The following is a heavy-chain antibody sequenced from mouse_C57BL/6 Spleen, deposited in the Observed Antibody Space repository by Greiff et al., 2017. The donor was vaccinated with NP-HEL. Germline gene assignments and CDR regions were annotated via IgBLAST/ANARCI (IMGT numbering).Heavy chain of an antibody. CDR3: ARSLYYSKVYYAMDY. Sequence: QVTLKVCGPGILQSSQTLSLTCSFSGFSLSTSGMGVSWIRQPSGKGLEWLAHIYWDDDKRYNPSLKSRLTISKDTSRNQVFLKITSVDTADTATYYCARSLYYSKVYYAMDYWGQGTSVTVSS. CDR2: IYWDDDK. CDR1: GFSLSTSGMG. J-gene: IGHJ4*01. D-gene: IGHD2-5*01. V-gene: IGHV8-12*01.